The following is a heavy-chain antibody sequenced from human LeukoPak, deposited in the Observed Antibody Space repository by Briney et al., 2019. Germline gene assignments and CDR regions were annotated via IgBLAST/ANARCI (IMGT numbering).Heavy chain of an antibody. CDR1: GGSISSSSYY. Sequence: PSETLSLTCTVSGGSISSSSYYWGWIRQPPGKGLEWIGSIYYSGSTYYNPSLKSRVTISVDTSKNQFSLKLSSVTAADTAVYYCARRGGYCSSTSCLNWFDPWGQGTLVTVSS. CDR3: ARRGGYCSSTSCLNWFDP. J-gene: IGHJ5*02. V-gene: IGHV4-39*01. D-gene: IGHD2-2*01. CDR2: IYYSGST.